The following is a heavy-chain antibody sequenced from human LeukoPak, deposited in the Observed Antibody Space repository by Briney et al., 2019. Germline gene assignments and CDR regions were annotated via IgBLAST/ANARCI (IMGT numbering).Heavy chain of an antibody. J-gene: IGHJ4*02. V-gene: IGHV5-51*01. CDR3: ARPSMVRGVIRRIDY. CDR1: GYSFTSYW. D-gene: IGHD3-10*01. Sequence: GESLKISCKGSGYSFTSYWIGWVRQMPGKGLGWMGLIYPGDSDTSYRPSFQGQVTISADKSISTAYLQWSSLKASDTAMYYCARPSMVRGVIRRIDYWGQGTLVTVSS. CDR2: IYPGDSDT.